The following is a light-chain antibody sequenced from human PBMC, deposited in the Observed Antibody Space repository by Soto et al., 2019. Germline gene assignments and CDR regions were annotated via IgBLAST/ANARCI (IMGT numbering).Light chain of an antibody. CDR1: SSDVGGYNY. Sequence: QSALSRPRSGSGSPGQSVTISCTGASSDVGGYNYVSWYQQHPGKAPKLMIYDVSKRPSGVPDRFSGSKSGNTASLTISGLQTEDEADYYCCSYAGRYTYVFGTGTKVT. V-gene: IGLV2-11*01. CDR3: CSYAGRYTYV. J-gene: IGLJ1*01. CDR2: DVS.